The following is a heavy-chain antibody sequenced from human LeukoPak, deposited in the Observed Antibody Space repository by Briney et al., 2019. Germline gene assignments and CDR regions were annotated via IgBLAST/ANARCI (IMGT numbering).Heavy chain of an antibody. CDR3: VRGDYGGNEGVDY. CDR1: GFTFGSYG. Sequence: GGSLRLSCAASGFTFGSYGMHWVRQSPGKGLEWVTVVWYDGGNKYYSDSVKGRFTSSRDNSKNTLYLQMNSLRVEDTAVYYCVRGDYGGNEGVDYWGQGTLVTVSS. J-gene: IGHJ4*02. D-gene: IGHD4-23*01. V-gene: IGHV3-33*01. CDR2: VWYDGGNK.